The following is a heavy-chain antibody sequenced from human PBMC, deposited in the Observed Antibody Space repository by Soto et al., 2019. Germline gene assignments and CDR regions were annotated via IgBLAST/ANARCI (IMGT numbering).Heavy chain of an antibody. CDR3: ARGAYDFWSGRVLTHPFDF. V-gene: IGHV3-21*01. Sequence: GGSLRLSCAASGFTFSSYSMNWVRQAPGKGLEWVSSISSSSSYIYYADSVKGRFTISRDNAKNSLYLQMNSLRAEDTAVYYCARGAYDFWSGRVLTHPFDFWGQGTLVTVSS. CDR1: GFTFSSYS. CDR2: ISSSSSYI. D-gene: IGHD3-3*01. J-gene: IGHJ4*02.